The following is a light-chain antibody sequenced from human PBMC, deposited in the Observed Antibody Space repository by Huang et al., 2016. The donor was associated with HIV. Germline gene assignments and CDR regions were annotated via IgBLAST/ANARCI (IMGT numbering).Light chain of an antibody. J-gene: IGKJ1*01. CDR1: QSLLYNSNNKNS. CDR3: QQYYSTPPWT. V-gene: IGKV4-1*01. CDR2: WAS. Sequence: DIVMTQSPDSLAVSLGERATINCNSSQSLLYNSNNKNSLAWFQQKAGQPPKLLIYWASTRESGVPDRFSGSGSGTDFTLTISSLQAEDVAVYFCQQYYSTPPWTFGQGTRVEIK.